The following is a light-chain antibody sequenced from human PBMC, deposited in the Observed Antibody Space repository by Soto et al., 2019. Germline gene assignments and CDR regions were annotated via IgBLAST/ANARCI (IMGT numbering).Light chain of an antibody. Sequence: EIVLTQSPGTLSLSPGERATLSCRASQSVSSNLAWYQQKPGQAPRLLIYGASTRATGIPARFSGSGSGTEFTLTISSLQSEDFAVYYGQQYKNWPGQTFGQGTKVDIK. CDR2: GAS. CDR1: QSVSSN. CDR3: QQYKNWPGQT. J-gene: IGKJ1*01. V-gene: IGKV3-15*01.